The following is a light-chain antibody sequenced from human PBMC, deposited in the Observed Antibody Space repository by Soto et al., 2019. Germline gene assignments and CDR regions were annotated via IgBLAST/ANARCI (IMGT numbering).Light chain of an antibody. CDR2: CAS. CDR1: QSFNSNY. V-gene: IGKV3-20*01. J-gene: IGKJ2*01. CDR3: QQYGTSPHT. Sequence: EIVLTQSPGTLSLSPGERATLSCRASQSFNSNYLAWYQQKPGQVPRPLIYCASIRAAGVPDRLSGSGSGTDFTLTISRMEPEDYAVYYCQQYGTSPHTFGQGTKLEIK.